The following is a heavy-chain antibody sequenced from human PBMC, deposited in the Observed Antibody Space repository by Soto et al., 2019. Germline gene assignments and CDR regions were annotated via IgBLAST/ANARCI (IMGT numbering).Heavy chain of an antibody. D-gene: IGHD7-27*01. CDR1: GFSLSTSGVG. Sequence: QITLKESGPTLVRPTQTLTLTCAFSGFSLSTSGVGVGWIRQPPGKALEWLAVIYWDDSKHYSPSLRSRLTITNDTPKNQVVLTMTNMDPMDTGTYYCAHKGPEHWALEYWGQGTLVTVSS. V-gene: IGHV2-5*02. CDR3: AHKGPEHWALEY. CDR2: IYWDDSK. J-gene: IGHJ4*02.